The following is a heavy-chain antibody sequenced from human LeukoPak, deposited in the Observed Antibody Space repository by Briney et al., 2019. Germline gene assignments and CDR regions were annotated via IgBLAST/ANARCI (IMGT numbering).Heavy chain of an antibody. J-gene: IGHJ6*03. CDR3: ARTTDYDILTGYYYYYMDV. Sequence: SETLSLTCTVSGGSISSYYWSWIRQPPGKGLEWIGYIYYSGSTNYNPSLKSRVTISVDTSKNQFSLKLSSVTAADTAVYYCARTTDYDILTGYYYYYMDVWGKGTTVTISS. V-gene: IGHV4-59*01. D-gene: IGHD3-9*01. CDR1: GGSISSYY. CDR2: IYYSGST.